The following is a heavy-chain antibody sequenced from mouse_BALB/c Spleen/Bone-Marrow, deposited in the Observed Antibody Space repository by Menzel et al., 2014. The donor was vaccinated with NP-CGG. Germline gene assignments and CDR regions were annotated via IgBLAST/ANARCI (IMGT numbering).Heavy chain of an antibody. D-gene: IGHD4-1*01. Sequence: VQLQQSEAELVKPRASVKLSCTASGFNIKDTYMHWVKQRPEQGLEWIGRIDPANGNTKYDPKFQGKATITADTSSNTAYLLLSSLTSEDTAVYYCARWEYYAMDYWGQGTSVTVSS. J-gene: IGHJ4*01. V-gene: IGHV14-3*02. CDR3: ARWEYYAMDY. CDR1: GFNIKDTY. CDR2: IDPANGNT.